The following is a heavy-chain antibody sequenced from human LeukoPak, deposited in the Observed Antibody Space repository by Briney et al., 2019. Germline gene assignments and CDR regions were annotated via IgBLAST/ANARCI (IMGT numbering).Heavy chain of an antibody. V-gene: IGHV1-2*02. J-gene: IGHJ5*01. CDR3: ARDPRDTGGSYDS. Sequence: ASVKVSCKASGYTFTSYYIHWVRQAPGQGPDWMGYINPRTGAANYSQKFQGRLTMTRDTSISTAYMEVSSLKSDDTAVYYCARDPRDTGGSYDSWGQGTLLTVSS. CDR1: GYTFTSYY. D-gene: IGHD2-8*02. CDR2: INPRTGAA.